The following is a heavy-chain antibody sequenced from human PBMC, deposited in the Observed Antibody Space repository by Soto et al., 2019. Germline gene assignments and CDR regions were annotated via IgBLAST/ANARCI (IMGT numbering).Heavy chain of an antibody. CDR2: ISHSGTS. D-gene: IGHD3-16*02. V-gene: IGHV4-4*02. Sequence: HVQLQESGPGLVKPSWTLSLTCALSGVSISSSHWWTGVRQSPCKGLEYIGEISHSGTSNSNPSLKSRVILSVDRSKNHFSLTLTSVTAADTAVYYCARVVLSITRGAFDAWGHGTPVIVSS. CDR3: ARVVLSITRGAFDA. CDR1: GVSISSSHW. J-gene: IGHJ3*01.